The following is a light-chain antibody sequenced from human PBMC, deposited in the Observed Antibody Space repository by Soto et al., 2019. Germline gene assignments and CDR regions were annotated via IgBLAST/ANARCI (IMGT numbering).Light chain of an antibody. CDR1: QSISSW. V-gene: IGKV1-5*01. J-gene: IGKJ1*01. CDR3: QQYSSYSRT. CDR2: DAS. Sequence: DIQMTQSPSPLSASVGDRATITCRARQSISSWLAWYQQKPWKAPELLIYDASSLESGVPSRFSGSGSGTEFIITISSLQPDDFATYYCQQYSSYSRTFGQGTKVEIK.